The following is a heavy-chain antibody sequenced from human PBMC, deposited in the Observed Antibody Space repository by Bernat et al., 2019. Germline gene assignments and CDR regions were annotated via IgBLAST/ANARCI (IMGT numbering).Heavy chain of an antibody. CDR3: ARDPDIVVVPAAIEGARVNYYYYGMDV. Sequence: QVQLVQSGAEVKKPGASVKVSCKASGYTFTGYYMHWVRQAPGQGLEWMGWINPNSGGTNYAQKFQGRVTMTTDTSTSTAYMELRSLRSDDTAVYYCARDPDIVVVPAAIEGARVNYYYYGMDVWGQGTTVTVSS. CDR2: INPNSGGT. CDR1: GYTFTGYY. V-gene: IGHV1-2*02. D-gene: IGHD2-2*02. J-gene: IGHJ6*02.